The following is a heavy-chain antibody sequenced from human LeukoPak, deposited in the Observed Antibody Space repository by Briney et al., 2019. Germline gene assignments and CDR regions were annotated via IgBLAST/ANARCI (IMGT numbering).Heavy chain of an antibody. J-gene: IGHJ4*02. CDR1: GFTFDDYV. Sequence: GGSLRLSCAASGFTFDDYVMHWVRQGPGKGLEWVSAISGSGGSTYYADSVKGRFTISRDNSKNTLYLQMNSLRAEDTAVYYCAKNSGSYVYYWGQGTLVTVSS. CDR3: AKNSGSYVYY. D-gene: IGHD4-23*01. CDR2: ISGSGGST. V-gene: IGHV3-23*01.